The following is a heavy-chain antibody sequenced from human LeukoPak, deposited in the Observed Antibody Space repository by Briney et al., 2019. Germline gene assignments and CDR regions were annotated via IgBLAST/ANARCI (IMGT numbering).Heavy chain of an antibody. CDR3: ARGFYTVTTDGMDV. D-gene: IGHD4-17*01. CDR2: INHSGST. CDR1: GGSISSGGYY. V-gene: IGHV4-39*07. Sequence: SETLSLTCTVSGGSISSGGYYWSWIRQHPGKGLEWIGEINHSGSTNYNPSLKSRVTISVDTSKNQFSLKLSSVTAADTAVYYCARGFYTVTTDGMDVWGQGTTVTVSS. J-gene: IGHJ6*02.